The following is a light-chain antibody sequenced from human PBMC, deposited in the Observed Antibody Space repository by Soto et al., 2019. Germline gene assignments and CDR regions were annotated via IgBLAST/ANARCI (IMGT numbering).Light chain of an antibody. CDR1: RAIKKC. J-gene: IGKJ1*01. CDR3: QRYDIAPWA. CDR2: AAS. Sequence: DIRMTQSPSSLSASVGDRVTVTCRASRAIKKCLAWYQQKPGKVPKLLIYAASTLQSGVPSRFSGSGSGTDFTLTINNLQPEDVATYYCQRYDIAPWAFGQGTKVEIK. V-gene: IGKV1-27*01.